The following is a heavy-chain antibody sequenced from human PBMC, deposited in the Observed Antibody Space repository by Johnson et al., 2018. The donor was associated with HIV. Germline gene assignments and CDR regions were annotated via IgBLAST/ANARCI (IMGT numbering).Heavy chain of an antibody. CDR2: ILYRDSNK. Sequence: VKLVESGGGLIQPGGSLRLSCAASGFTVSSYGMHWVRQAPGKGLEWVAVILYRDSNKYYAASVKGRFTISRDNSKTTLYLQMNSLRAEDTAVYYCAKGGSGTTRIRAQKGAFDIWGQGTMVTVSS. CDR3: AKGGSGTTRIRAQKGAFDI. J-gene: IGHJ3*02. V-gene: IGHV3-30*18. CDR1: GFTVSSYG. D-gene: IGHD6-19*01.